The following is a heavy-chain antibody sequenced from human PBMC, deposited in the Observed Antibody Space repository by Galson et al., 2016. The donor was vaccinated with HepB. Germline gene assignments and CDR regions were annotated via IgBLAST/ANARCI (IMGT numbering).Heavy chain of an antibody. CDR3: ARLDHRGYKYAYLDY. J-gene: IGHJ4*02. Sequence: QSGAEVKKPGESLQISCKGSGYTFTSYWIGWVRQMPGKGLEVMGFIYPGDFDTRYSQSFQGQVTISADKSTTNVYLQWSSLKASDTAIYYCARLDHRGYKYAYLDYWGQGTLVTVSS. CDR2: IYPGDFDT. V-gene: IGHV5-51*01. D-gene: IGHD5-18*01. CDR1: GYTFTSYW.